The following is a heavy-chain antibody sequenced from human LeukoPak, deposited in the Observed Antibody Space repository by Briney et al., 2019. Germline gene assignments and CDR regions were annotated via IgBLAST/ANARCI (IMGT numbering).Heavy chain of an antibody. V-gene: IGHV3-21*01. CDR3: ARDPTPGDPPHY. CDR2: ISSSSSCI. Sequence: GGSLRLSCAASGFTFSSYSMNWVRQAPGKGLEWVSSISSSSSCIYYADSVKGRFTISRDNAKNSLYLQMNSLRAEDTAVYYCARDPTPGDPPHYWGQGTLVTVSS. CDR1: GFTFSSYS. J-gene: IGHJ4*02. D-gene: IGHD4-17*01.